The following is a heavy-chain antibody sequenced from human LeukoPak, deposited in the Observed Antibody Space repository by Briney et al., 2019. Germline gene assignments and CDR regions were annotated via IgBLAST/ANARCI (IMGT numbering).Heavy chain of an antibody. D-gene: IGHD1-26*01. Sequence: GGSLRLSCAASGFTFDDYAMHWVRQAPGKGLEWVSGISWNSGSIGYADSVKGRFTISRDNAKNSLYLQMNSLRAEDTALYYCAKAIVGATRGGVDYWGQGTLVTVSS. V-gene: IGHV3-9*01. CDR3: AKAIVGATRGGVDY. J-gene: IGHJ4*02. CDR2: ISWNSGSI. CDR1: GFTFDDYA.